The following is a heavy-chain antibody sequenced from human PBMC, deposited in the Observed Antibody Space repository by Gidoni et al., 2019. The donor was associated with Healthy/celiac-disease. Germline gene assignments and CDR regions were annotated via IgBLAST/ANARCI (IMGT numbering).Heavy chain of an antibody. V-gene: IGHV3-66*01. J-gene: IGHJ6*02. CDR3: ARDRGGYDFWSGYLDV. CDR1: GFTVSRNY. D-gene: IGHD3-3*01. CDR2: IYSGGST. Sequence: EVQLVESGGGLVQPGWSLRLSCAASGFTVSRNYMSWVRQAPGKGLEWVSVIYSGGSTYYADSVKGRFTISRDNSKNTLYLQMNSLRAEDTAVYYCARDRGGYDFWSGYLDVWGQGTTVTVSS.